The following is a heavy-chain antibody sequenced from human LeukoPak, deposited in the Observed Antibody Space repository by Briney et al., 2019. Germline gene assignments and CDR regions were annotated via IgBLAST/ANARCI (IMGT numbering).Heavy chain of an antibody. J-gene: IGHJ4*02. Sequence: PSETLSLTCTVSGGSMSSYFWSWIRQPPGKGLEWIGYISNSATSNYNPPLRSRATISGDTSKNQFSLNLSSVTAADTAVYYCARNEHHFGFTFNYWGQGTLVTVPS. CDR2: ISNSATS. CDR1: GGSMSSYF. CDR3: ARNEHHFGFTFNY. V-gene: IGHV4-59*12. D-gene: IGHD1/OR15-1a*01.